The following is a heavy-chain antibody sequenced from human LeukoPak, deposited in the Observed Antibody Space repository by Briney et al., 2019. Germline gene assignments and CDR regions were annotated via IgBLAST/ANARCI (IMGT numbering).Heavy chain of an antibody. CDR2: ISGSGGRT. D-gene: IGHD3-22*01. Sequence: GGSLRLSCAASGFTFSSYAMSWGRQAPGKGLEWVSAISGSGGRTYYAASVKGRLTISRDNSKNTLYLQMNSLRAEDTAVYYCAKGSGYYPEGSDYWGQGTLVTVSS. CDR1: GFTFSSYA. J-gene: IGHJ4*02. CDR3: AKGSGYYPEGSDY. V-gene: IGHV3-23*01.